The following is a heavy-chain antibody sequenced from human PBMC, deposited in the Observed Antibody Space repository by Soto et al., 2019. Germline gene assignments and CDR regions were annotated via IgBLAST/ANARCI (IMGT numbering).Heavy chain of an antibody. CDR3: ARGYGSGTYYTLDY. CDR2: IYYSGST. Sequence: QVQLQESGPGLVKPSETLCLTCTVSGGSISSYYWSWIRQPPGKGLEWIEYIYYSGSTNYNPSLKSRVTISVDTSKNQFSLKLSSVTAADTAVYYCARGYGSGTYYTLDYWGQGTLVTVSS. V-gene: IGHV4-59*01. CDR1: GGSISSYY. J-gene: IGHJ4*02. D-gene: IGHD3-10*01.